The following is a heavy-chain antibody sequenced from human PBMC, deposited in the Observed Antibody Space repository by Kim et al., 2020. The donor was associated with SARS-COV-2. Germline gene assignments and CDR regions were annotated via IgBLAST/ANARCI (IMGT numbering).Heavy chain of an antibody. CDR2: ISFDGSDK. D-gene: IGHD6-19*01. CDR1: GFTFSSFG. CDR3: AKQAGYSSGWYSDY. J-gene: IGHJ4*02. Sequence: GWSLRLSCATSGFTFSSFGIHWVRQAPGKGLEWVAVISFDGSDKSYRDSVKGRFTMSRDDSKNTLYLHLNSLRAEDTAVYYCAKQAGYSSGWYSDYWGQG. V-gene: IGHV3-30*18.